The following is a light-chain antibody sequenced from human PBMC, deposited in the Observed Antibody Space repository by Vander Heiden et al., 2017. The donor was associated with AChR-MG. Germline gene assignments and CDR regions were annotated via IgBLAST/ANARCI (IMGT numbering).Light chain of an antibody. V-gene: IGKV1-5*03. CDR3: QQDNSYPWT. CDR2: KAS. J-gene: IGKJ1*01. CDR1: QSISSW. Sequence: DIQMTQSPSTLSASVGDRVTITCRASQSISSWLAWYQQKPEKAPKLLIYKASSLESGVPSRFSGSGSGTEFTLTISSLQPDDFATYYCQQDNSYPWTFGQGTKVEIK.